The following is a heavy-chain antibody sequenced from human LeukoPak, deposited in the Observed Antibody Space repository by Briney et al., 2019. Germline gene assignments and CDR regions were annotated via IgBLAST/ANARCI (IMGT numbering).Heavy chain of an antibody. J-gene: IGHJ4*02. CDR3: ARGADYFDY. D-gene: IGHD6-25*01. Sequence: PSETLFLTCTVAGGSTSSGDYDGMWIPQPPGKGLEWIGYIPYSWRTYYNPSLKSRVTISVDKSKNQVSLKLSSVTAADTAVYYCARGADYFDYWGQGTLVTVSS. V-gene: IGHV4-30-4*01. CDR1: GGSTSSGDYD. CDR2: IPYSWRT.